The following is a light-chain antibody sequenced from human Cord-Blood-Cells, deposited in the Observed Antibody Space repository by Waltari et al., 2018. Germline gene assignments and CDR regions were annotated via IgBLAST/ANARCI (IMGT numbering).Light chain of an antibody. CDR1: SSDVGGYNY. J-gene: IGLJ3*02. CDR2: DVS. V-gene: IGLV2-11*01. Sequence: QSALTQPRSVSGSPGQSVTISCTGTSSDVGGYNYVSWDQQHPGKAPKLMIYDVSTGPSGVPGRFSGSKSVTTASLTISGLQAEDEADYYCCSYAGSYTVFGGGTKLTVL. CDR3: CSYAGSYTV.